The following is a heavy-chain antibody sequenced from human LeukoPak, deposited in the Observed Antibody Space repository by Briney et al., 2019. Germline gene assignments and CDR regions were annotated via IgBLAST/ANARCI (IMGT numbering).Heavy chain of an antibody. CDR2: IYYSGST. CDR3: ARRSYDFWSGYPYNWFDP. J-gene: IGHJ5*02. V-gene: IGHV4-39*01. CDR1: GGSISSSSYY. Sequence: SETLSLTCTVSGGSISSSSYYWGWIRRPPGKGLEWIGSIYYSGSTYYNPSLKSRVTISVDTSKNQFSLKLSPVTAADTAVYYCARRSYDFWSGYPYNWFDPWGQGTLVTVSS. D-gene: IGHD3-3*01.